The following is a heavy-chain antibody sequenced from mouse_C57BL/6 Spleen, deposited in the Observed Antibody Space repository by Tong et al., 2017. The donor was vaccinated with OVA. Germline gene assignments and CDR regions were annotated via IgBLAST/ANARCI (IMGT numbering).Heavy chain of an antibody. V-gene: IGHV5-6*01. D-gene: IGHD2-4*01. CDR2: ISSGGSYT. Sequence: EVQLQESGGGLVKPGGSLKLSCAASGFTFSSYGMSWVRQTPDKRLEWVATISSGGSYTYYPDSVKGRFTISRDNAKNTLFLQMTSLRSEDTAMYYCARTDDYDGFDYWGQGTTLTVSS. CDR1: GFTFSSYG. J-gene: IGHJ2*01. CDR3: ARTDDYDGFDY.